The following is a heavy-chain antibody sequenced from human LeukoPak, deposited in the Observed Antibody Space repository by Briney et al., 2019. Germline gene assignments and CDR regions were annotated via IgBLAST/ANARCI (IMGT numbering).Heavy chain of an antibody. CDR3: ARVPGYDDYGDFYYFDY. D-gene: IGHD4-17*01. J-gene: IGHJ4*02. V-gene: IGHV3-48*03. CDR2: ISSGSTDI. Sequence: PGGSLRLSCAASGFTLSSYEMNWVRQAPGKGLEWVSYISSGSTDIQYADSVKGRFTISRDNAKNSLYLQMNSLRAEDAAVYYCARVPGYDDYGDFYYFDYWGQGTLVTVSS. CDR1: GFTLSSYE.